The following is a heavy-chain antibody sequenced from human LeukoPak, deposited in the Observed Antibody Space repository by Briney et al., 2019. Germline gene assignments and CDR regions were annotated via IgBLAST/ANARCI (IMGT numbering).Heavy chain of an antibody. J-gene: IGHJ4*02. Sequence: PGGSLRLSCAASGFTXSTYAMSWVRQXPGXGLEWVSGMRGSGGSTTYEASVTGRFTIYRDHAKNSLYLQMNSLRDEDTAVYYCASRWFGDSADYWGQGTLVTVSS. CDR3: ASRWFGDSADY. V-gene: IGHV3-23*01. D-gene: IGHD3-10*01. CDR2: MRGSGGST. CDR1: GFTXSTYA.